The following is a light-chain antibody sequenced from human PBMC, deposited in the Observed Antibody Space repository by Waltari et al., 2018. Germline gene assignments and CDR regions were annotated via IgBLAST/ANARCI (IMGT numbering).Light chain of an antibody. Sequence: QLVLTQSPSASASLGASVKLTCTLSSGHSTNVIAWLQKRPERGPRYLMKVNSEGSHNKGDGIPDRFSGSSSGAEHYLTISSLQSEDEADYYCQTGGHGTWVFGGGTKLTVL. J-gene: IGLJ3*02. CDR3: QTGGHGTWV. CDR2: VNSEGSH. CDR1: SGHSTNV. V-gene: IGLV4-69*01.